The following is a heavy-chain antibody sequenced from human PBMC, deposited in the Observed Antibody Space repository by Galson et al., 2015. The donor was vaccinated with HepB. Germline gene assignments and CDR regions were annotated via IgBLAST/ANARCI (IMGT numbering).Heavy chain of an antibody. D-gene: IGHD2-2*01. Sequence: SVKVSCKASGYTFTGYYMHWVRQAPGQGLEWMGWINPNSGGTNYAQKFQGRVTMTRDTSISTACMELSRLRSDDTAVYYCAGLARYCSSTSCHNWFDPWGQGTLVTVSS. V-gene: IGHV1-2*02. CDR1: GYTFTGYY. CDR3: AGLARYCSSTSCHNWFDP. CDR2: INPNSGGT. J-gene: IGHJ5*02.